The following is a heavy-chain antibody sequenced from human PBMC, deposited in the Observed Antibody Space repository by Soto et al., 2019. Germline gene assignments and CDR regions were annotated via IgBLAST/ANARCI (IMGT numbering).Heavy chain of an antibody. D-gene: IGHD3-16*01. Sequence: GVSVKVSCKASGGTFSSYAISWVRQSPGQGIEMMRWINTYNDNTNYAQKLQGRVSMTTDTSTRTAYMELRSLRSDDTAVYYCARDQSYVGAFDYWGQGTPVTVSS. J-gene: IGHJ4*02. V-gene: IGHV1-18*01. CDR3: ARDQSYVGAFDY. CDR2: INTYNDNT. CDR1: GGTFSSYA.